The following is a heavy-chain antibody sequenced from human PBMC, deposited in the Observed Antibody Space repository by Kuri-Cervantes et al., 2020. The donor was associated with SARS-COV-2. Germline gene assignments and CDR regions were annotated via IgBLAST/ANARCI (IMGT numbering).Heavy chain of an antibody. J-gene: IGHJ4*02. CDR2: INHSGST. CDR1: GGSFSGYY. Sequence: SETLSLTCAVYGGSFSGYYWSWIRQPPGKGLEWIGEINHSGSTNYNPSLKSRVTISVDTSKNQFSLRLSSVTAADTAVYYCARGRMDYDFWSGYHTWSDCWGQGTLVTVSS. CDR3: ARGRMDYDFWSGYHTWSDC. V-gene: IGHV4-34*01. D-gene: IGHD3-3*01.